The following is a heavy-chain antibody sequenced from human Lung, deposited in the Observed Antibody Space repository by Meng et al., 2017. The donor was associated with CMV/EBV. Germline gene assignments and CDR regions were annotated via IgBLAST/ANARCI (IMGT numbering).Heavy chain of an antibody. Sequence: ASXXVSXNASGYIFSGYYIHWVRQAPGQGLEWMGWINPKSGGTKYEQKFQGRVTMTRDTNISTVYMELSRLRSDDAAVYYCARERNSGDELYNAMDIWGQGXVVTVSS. CDR2: INPKSGGT. D-gene: IGHD5-12*01. CDR1: GYIFSGYY. J-gene: IGHJ3*02. CDR3: ARERNSGDELYNAMDI. V-gene: IGHV1-2*02.